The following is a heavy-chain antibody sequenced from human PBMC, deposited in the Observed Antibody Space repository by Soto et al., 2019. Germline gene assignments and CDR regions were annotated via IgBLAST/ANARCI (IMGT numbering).Heavy chain of an antibody. Sequence: GGSLRLSCAASGFTFSSYGMHWVRQAPGKGLEWVAVIWYDGSNKYYADSVKGRFTISRDNSKNTLYLQMNSLRAEDTAVYYCARGGGDCSGGSCYSNYYYYYGMDVWGQGTTVTVSS. CDR1: GFTFSSYG. V-gene: IGHV3-33*01. CDR2: IWYDGSNK. D-gene: IGHD2-15*01. CDR3: ARGGGDCSGGSCYSNYYYYYGMDV. J-gene: IGHJ6*02.